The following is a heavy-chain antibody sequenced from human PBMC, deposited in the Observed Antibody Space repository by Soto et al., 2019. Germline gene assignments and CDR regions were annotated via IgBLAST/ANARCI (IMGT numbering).Heavy chain of an antibody. D-gene: IGHD1-20*01. CDR3: ARYKSNYYYDMDV. J-gene: IGHJ6*02. CDR2: IYYSGIT. CDR1: GGSFSSYY. Sequence: PSEPLSLTCTVSGGSFSSYYWSWILEPPGKGLEWIGYIYYSGITNYNPSLKSRVTISVDTSKNQFSLKLSSVTAADTAVYYGARYKSNYYYDMDVWGQGTTGRLSS. V-gene: IGHV4-59*01.